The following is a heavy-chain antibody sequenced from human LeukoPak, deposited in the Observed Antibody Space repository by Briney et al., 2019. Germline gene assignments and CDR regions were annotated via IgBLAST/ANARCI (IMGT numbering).Heavy chain of an antibody. J-gene: IGHJ4*02. V-gene: IGHV3-11*01. D-gene: IGHD6-13*01. Sequence: PGGSLRLSCAASGFTFSDYYMSWIRQAPGKGLEWVSYISSSGSTIYYADSVKGRFTISRDNSKNTLYLQMNSLRAEDTAVYYCAKDLGSSSWYPSFDYWGQGTLVTVSS. CDR1: GFTFSDYY. CDR3: AKDLGSSSWYPSFDY. CDR2: ISSSGSTI.